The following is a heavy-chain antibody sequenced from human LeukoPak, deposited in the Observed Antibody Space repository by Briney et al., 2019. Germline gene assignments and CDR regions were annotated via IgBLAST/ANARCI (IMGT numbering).Heavy chain of an antibody. Sequence: PSETLSLTCTVSGGSISSYYWSWIRQPPGKGLEWIGYIYYSGSTNYNPSLKSRVTISVDTSKNQFSLKLSSVTAADTAVYYCARDHKMYYFDYWGQGPLVTVSS. CDR2: IYYSGST. D-gene: IGHD5-24*01. CDR1: GGSISSYY. J-gene: IGHJ4*02. V-gene: IGHV4-59*01. CDR3: ARDHKMYYFDY.